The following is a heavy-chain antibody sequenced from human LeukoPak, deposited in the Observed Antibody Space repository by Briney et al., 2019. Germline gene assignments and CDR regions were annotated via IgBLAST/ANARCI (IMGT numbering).Heavy chain of an antibody. Sequence: GGSLRLSCAASGFTFSSYGMHWVRQAPGKGLEWVAVISYDGSNKYYADSVKGRFTISRDNSKNSLYLQMNSLRAEDTAVYYCASPFRFRDCSGGSCYSSDYWGQGTLVTVSS. D-gene: IGHD2-15*01. V-gene: IGHV3-30*03. J-gene: IGHJ4*02. CDR3: ASPFRFRDCSGGSCYSSDY. CDR1: GFTFSSYG. CDR2: ISYDGSNK.